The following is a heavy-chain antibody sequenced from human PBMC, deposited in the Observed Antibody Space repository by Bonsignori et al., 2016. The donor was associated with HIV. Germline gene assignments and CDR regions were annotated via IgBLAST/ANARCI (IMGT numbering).Heavy chain of an antibody. Sequence: GESLKISCAASGFTFSSYWMHWVRQAPGKGLVWVSRINSDGSSTSYADSVKGRFTISRDNAKNTLYLQMNSLRAEDTAVYYCARVYYDFWSGYYTGYYYYYMDVWGKGTTVTVSS. J-gene: IGHJ6*03. CDR3: ARVYYDFWSGYYTGYYYYYMDV. CDR1: GFTFSSYW. CDR2: INSDGSST. V-gene: IGHV3-74*01. D-gene: IGHD3-3*01.